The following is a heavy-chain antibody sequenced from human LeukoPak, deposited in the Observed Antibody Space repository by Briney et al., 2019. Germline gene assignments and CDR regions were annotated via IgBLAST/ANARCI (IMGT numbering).Heavy chain of an antibody. V-gene: IGHV4-59*05. CDR3: ARHVGHDFWSGYRSVDP. CDR2: IYHNGST. CDR1: GGSISSYY. J-gene: IGHJ5*02. Sequence: PSETLSLTCTVSGGSISSYYWSWIRQPPGKGLEWIGSIYHNGSTCNNPSLKSRVILSVDTSKNQFSLKLSSVTAADTAVYYCARHVGHDFWSGYRSVDPWGQGTLVTVSS. D-gene: IGHD3-3*01.